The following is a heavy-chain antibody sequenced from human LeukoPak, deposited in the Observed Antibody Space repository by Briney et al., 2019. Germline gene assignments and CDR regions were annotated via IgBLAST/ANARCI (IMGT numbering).Heavy chain of an antibody. Sequence: PGRSLRLSCAASGFTFDDYAMHWVRQAPGKGLEWVSGISWNSGSIGYADSVKGRFTISRDNAKNSLYLQMNSLRAEDTASYYCAKDNGQRGLNWFDPWGQGTVVTVSS. V-gene: IGHV3-9*01. J-gene: IGHJ5*02. D-gene: IGHD1-1*01. CDR1: GFTFDDYA. CDR2: ISWNSGSI. CDR3: AKDNGQRGLNWFDP.